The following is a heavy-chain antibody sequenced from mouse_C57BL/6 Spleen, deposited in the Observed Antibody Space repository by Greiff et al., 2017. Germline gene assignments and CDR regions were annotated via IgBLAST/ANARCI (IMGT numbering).Heavy chain of an antibody. CDR3: ARSTVVGSYFDY. Sequence: QVQLQQPGAELVKPGASVKLSCKASGYTFTSYWMHWVKQRPGQGLEWIGMIHPNSGSTNYNEKVKSKATLTVDKSSSTAYMQLRSLTSEDSAVYFCARSTVVGSYFDYWGQSPTLTVSS. CDR1: GYTFTSYW. D-gene: IGHD1-1*01. J-gene: IGHJ2*01. V-gene: IGHV1-64*01. CDR2: IHPNSGST.